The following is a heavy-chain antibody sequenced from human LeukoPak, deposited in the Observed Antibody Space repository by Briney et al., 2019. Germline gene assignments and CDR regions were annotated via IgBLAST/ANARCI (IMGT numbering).Heavy chain of an antibody. J-gene: IGHJ3*02. V-gene: IGHV4-59*08. D-gene: IGHD2-2*01. CDR1: GGSISSYY. Sequence: PSETLSLTCTVSGGSISSYYWSWIRQPPGKGLEWIGYISYSGSTNYNPSLRSRVTISKDTFKNQFSLKLSSVTAADTAVYYCARLCSSTSCYVSFDIWGQGTMVTVSS. CDR3: ARLCSSTSCYVSFDI. CDR2: ISYSGST.